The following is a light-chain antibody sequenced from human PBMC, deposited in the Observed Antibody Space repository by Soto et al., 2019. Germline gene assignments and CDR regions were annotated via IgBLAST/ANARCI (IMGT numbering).Light chain of an antibody. CDR1: SRDVVGYNY. CDR2: DVI. J-gene: IGLJ1*01. Sequence: QSALTQLASVSGLPGQSITIACNRTSRDVVGYNYVSWYQQYPGKAPRLVISDVINPPSGVSNRFSGSKSGNSASLTISGLQAEDEDDYYCSLYTSSSTYDLGTGPKVTVL. V-gene: IGLV2-14*01. CDR3: SLYTSSSTYD.